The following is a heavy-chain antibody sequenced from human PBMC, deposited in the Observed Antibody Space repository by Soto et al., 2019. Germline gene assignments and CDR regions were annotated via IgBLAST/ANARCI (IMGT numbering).Heavy chain of an antibody. Sequence: ASVKVSCKASGGTFSSYTISWVRQAPGQGLEWMGRIIPILGIANYAQKFQGRVTITADKSTSTAYMELSSLRSEDTAVYYCARDSAWGDYFDYWGQGTLVTVSS. CDR1: GGTFSSYT. CDR3: ARDSAWGDYFDY. V-gene: IGHV1-69*02. J-gene: IGHJ4*02. D-gene: IGHD3-16*01. CDR2: IIPILGIA.